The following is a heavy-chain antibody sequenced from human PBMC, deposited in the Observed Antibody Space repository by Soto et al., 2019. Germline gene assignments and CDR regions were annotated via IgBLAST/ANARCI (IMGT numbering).Heavy chain of an antibody. CDR3: ARAHYGDYGYGMDV. J-gene: IGHJ6*02. CDR2: IYHSGST. D-gene: IGHD4-17*01. CDR1: GGSISSGGYS. Sequence: QLQLQESGSGLVKPSQTLSLTCAVSGGSISSGGYSWSWIRQPPGKGLEWIGYIYHSGSTYYNPSIKSHVPISVDRSKNQSSLKLSSVTAADTAVYYCARAHYGDYGYGMDVWGQGTTVTVSS. V-gene: IGHV4-30-2*01.